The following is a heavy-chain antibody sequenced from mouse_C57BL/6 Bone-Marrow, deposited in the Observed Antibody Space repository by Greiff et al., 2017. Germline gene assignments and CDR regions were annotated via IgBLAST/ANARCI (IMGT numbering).Heavy chain of an antibody. CDR1: GYTFTSYW. D-gene: IGHD1-1*01. J-gene: IGHJ4*01. Sequence: QVQLKQPGAELVRPGTSVKLSCKASGYTFTSYWMHWVKQRPGQGLEWIGVIDPSDSYTNYNQKFKGKATLTVDTSSSTAYMQLSSLTSEDSAVYYCARSNYYGSRTSYYYAMDYWGQGTSVTVSS. CDR3: ARSNYYGSRTSYYYAMDY. CDR2: IDPSDSYT. V-gene: IGHV1-59*01.